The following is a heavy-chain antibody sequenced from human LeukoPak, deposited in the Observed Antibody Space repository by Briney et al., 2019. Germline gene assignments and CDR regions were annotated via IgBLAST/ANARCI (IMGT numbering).Heavy chain of an antibody. CDR2: IYYSGST. CDR3: ARAPYYYDSSGHIGYFDY. Sequence: SETLSLTCTVSGGSISSGDYYWRWIRQPPGKGLEWIGYIYYSGSTYYNPSLKSRVTISVDTSKNQFSLKLSSVTAADTAVYYCARAPYYYDSSGHIGYFDYWGQGTLVTVSS. J-gene: IGHJ4*02. V-gene: IGHV4-30-4*01. CDR1: GGSISSGDYY. D-gene: IGHD3-22*01.